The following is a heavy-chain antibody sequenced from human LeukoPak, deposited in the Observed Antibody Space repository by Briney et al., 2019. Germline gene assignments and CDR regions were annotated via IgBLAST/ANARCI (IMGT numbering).Heavy chain of an antibody. V-gene: IGHV5-10-1*01. CDR3: ANIPSKYGSGSYFVALNI. J-gene: IGHJ3*02. CDR1: GCSFTSYW. D-gene: IGHD3-10*01. Sequence: GESLKISFQGSGCSFTSYWISWVRQMPGKGLEWKGRIDPSDSYTSFSPSFQGHVTISADKSISTAYLQWSSLKASDTAMYYCANIPSKYGSGSYFVALNIWGQGTMVTVSS. CDR2: IDPSDSYT.